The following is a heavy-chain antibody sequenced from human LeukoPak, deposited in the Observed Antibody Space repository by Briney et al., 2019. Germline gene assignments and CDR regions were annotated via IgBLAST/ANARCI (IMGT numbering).Heavy chain of an antibody. V-gene: IGHV3-23*01. CDR1: GFTFSSYA. CDR3: AKSQYDFWSGYFDY. J-gene: IGHJ4*02. Sequence: GGSLRLSCAASGFTFSSYAMSWVRQAPGKGLEWVSAISGSGGSTYYADSVRGRFTISRDNSKNTLYLQMNSLRAEDTAVYYCAKSQYDFWSGYFDYWGQGTLVTVSS. CDR2: ISGSGGST. D-gene: IGHD3-3*01.